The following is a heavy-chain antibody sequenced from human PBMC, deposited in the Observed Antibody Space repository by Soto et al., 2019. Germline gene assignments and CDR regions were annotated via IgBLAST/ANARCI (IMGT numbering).Heavy chain of an antibody. Sequence: QLQLQESGSGLVKPSQTLSLTCAVSGGSISSGGYSWSWIRQPPGKGLKWIGYIYHSGSTYYNPYLKSRVTISVDRSKNQISLKLTSVTAAATAVYYCARRITTVTTFAYWRQGPLVTVSS. CDR3: ARRITTVTTFAY. CDR2: IYHSGST. CDR1: GGSISSGGYS. D-gene: IGHD4-17*01. V-gene: IGHV4-30-2*01. J-gene: IGHJ4*02.